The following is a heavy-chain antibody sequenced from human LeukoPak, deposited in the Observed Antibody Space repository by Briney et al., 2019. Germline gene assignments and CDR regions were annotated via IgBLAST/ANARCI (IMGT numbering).Heavy chain of an antibody. V-gene: IGHV3-9*01. J-gene: IGHJ4*02. D-gene: IGHD6-13*01. CDR2: ISWNSGSI. CDR1: GFTFDDYA. CDR3: AKSSSWLARGDYFDY. Sequence: GGSLRLSCAASGFTFDDYAMHWVRQAPGKGLEWVSGISWNSGSIGYADSVKGRFTISRDNAKNSLYLQMNSLRAEDTALYYCAKSSSWLARGDYFDYWGQGTLVTVSS.